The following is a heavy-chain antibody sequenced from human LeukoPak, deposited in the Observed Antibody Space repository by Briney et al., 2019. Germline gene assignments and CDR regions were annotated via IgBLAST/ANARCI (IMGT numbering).Heavy chain of an antibody. V-gene: IGHV4-38-2*02. D-gene: IGHD4-17*01. Sequence: PSETLSLTCTVSGYSISSGYYWGWIRQPPGKGLEWIVIFYHSGSTYYNSSLKSRVTISVDTSKNQFSLRLTSVTAADTAMYYCARNTKLREFDNWGQGTLVTVSS. CDR3: ARNTKLREFDN. CDR1: GYSISSGYY. CDR2: FYHSGST. J-gene: IGHJ4*02.